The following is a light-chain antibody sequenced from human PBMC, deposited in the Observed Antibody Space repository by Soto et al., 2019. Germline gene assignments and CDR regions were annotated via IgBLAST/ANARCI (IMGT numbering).Light chain of an antibody. CDR2: EVT. J-gene: IGLJ1*01. CDR3: CSYVGSNNYG. CDR1: SSDVGGYNY. V-gene: IGLV2-8*01. Sequence: QSALTQPPSASGSPGQSVAISCTGTSSDVGGYNYVSWYQQYPGKAPKLIMYEVTKRPSGVPDRFSGSKSGNTASLTVSGLQSEDEADYYFCSYVGSNNYGFGTGTKVTVL.